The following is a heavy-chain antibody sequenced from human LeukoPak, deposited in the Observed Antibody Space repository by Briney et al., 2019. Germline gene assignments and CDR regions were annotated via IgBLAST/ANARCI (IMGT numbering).Heavy chain of an antibody. V-gene: IGHV3-48*03. D-gene: IGHD3-10*02. J-gene: IGHJ6*04. Sequence: PGGSLRLSCAASGFTFSSYEMNWVRQAPGKGLEWVSYISSSGSTIYYADSVKGRFTISRANAKNSLYLQMNSLRAEDTAVYYCAELGITMIGGVWGKGRTDTIRS. CDR2: ISSSGSTI. CDR1: GFTFSSYE. CDR3: AELGITMIGGV.